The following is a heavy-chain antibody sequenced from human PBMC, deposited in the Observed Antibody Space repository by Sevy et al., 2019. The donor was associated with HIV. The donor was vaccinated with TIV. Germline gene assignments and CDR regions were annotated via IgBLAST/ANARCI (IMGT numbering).Heavy chain of an antibody. Sequence: SETLSLTCAVYGGSFSGYYWSWIRQPPGKGLEWIGEINHSGSTNYNPSLKSRVTISVDTSKNQLSLKLSSVTAADTAVYYCARHCGSTSCSHAFDIWGQGTMVTVSS. V-gene: IGHV4-34*01. D-gene: IGHD2-2*01. CDR1: GGSFSGYY. CDR3: ARHCGSTSCSHAFDI. CDR2: INHSGST. J-gene: IGHJ3*02.